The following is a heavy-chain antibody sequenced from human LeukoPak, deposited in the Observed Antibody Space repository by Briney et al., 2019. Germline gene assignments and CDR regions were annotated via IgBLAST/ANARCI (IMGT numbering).Heavy chain of an antibody. J-gene: IGHJ5*02. CDR2: ISAYNGNT. D-gene: IGHD6-13*01. V-gene: IGHV1-18*01. CDR1: GYTFTSYG. Sequence: ASVKVSCKASGYTFTSYGISWVRQAPGQGLEWMGWISAYNGNTNYAQKLQGRVTMTTDTSTSTAYMELRSLRSDDTAVYYCARVPTPPLIAAAGNWFDPWGQGTLVTVSS. CDR3: ARVPTPPLIAAAGNWFDP.